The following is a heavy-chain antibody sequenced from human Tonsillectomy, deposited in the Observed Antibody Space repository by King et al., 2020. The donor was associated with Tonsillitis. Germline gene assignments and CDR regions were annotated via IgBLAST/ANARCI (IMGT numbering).Heavy chain of an antibody. CDR3: ASDGTTLGGATYYYYGMDV. Sequence: VQLVESGGGLVQPGGSLRLSCAASGFTVSSNYMSWVRQAPGKVLEWVSVIYSGGSTYYADSVKGRFTISRDNSKNTLYLQMNSVRAEDTAVYYCASDGTTLGGATYYYYGMDVWGQGTTVTVSS. CDR2: IYSGGST. V-gene: IGHV3-66*01. CDR1: GFTVSSNY. D-gene: IGHD1-26*01. J-gene: IGHJ6*02.